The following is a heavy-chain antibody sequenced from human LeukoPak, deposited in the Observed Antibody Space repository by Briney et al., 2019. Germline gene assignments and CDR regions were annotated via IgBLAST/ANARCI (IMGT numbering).Heavy chain of an antibody. Sequence: PSETLSLTCAVYGGSFSGYYWSWIRQPPGKGLEWIGEINHSGSTNYNPSLKSRVTISVDTSKNQFSLKLSSVTAADTAVYYCAREGSRWLSMRYCSGGSCYGHFDYWGQGTLVTVSS. CDR1: GGSFSGYY. CDR3: AREGSRWLSMRYCSGGSCYGHFDY. D-gene: IGHD2-15*01. V-gene: IGHV4-34*01. J-gene: IGHJ4*02. CDR2: INHSGST.